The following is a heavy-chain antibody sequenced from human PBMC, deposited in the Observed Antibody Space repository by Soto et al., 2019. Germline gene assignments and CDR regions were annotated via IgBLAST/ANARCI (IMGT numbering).Heavy chain of an antibody. CDR1: GYTFTSYY. D-gene: IGHD2-2*01. V-gene: IGHV1-46*03. CDR2: INPSGGST. CDR3: ARDWGYCSSTSCYLYGY. J-gene: IGHJ4*02. Sequence: ASVKVSCKASGYTFTSYYMHWVRQAPGQGLEWMGIINPSGGSTSYAQKFQGRVTMTRDTSTSTVYMELSSLRSEDTAVYYCARDWGYCSSTSCYLYGYWGQGTLVTVSS.